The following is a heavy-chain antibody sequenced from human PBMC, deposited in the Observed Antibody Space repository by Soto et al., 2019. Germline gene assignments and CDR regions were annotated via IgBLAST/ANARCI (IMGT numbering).Heavy chain of an antibody. Sequence: SETLSLTCTVSGVSISSYYWSWIRQPPGKGLEWIGYIYYSGSTNYNPSLKSRVTISVDTSKNQFSLKLSSVTAADTAVYYCASTGMFGELLPYYYYYGMDVWGQGTTVTVSS. CDR3: ASTGMFGELLPYYYYYGMDV. V-gene: IGHV4-59*01. J-gene: IGHJ6*02. CDR1: GVSISSYY. CDR2: IYYSGST. D-gene: IGHD3-10*02.